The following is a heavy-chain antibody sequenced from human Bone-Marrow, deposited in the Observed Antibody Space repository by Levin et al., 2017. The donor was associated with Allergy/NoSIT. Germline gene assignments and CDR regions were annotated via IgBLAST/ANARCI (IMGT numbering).Heavy chain of an antibody. D-gene: IGHD6-13*01. CDR1: GYTLTELS. V-gene: IGHV1-24*01. CDR3: ATVFGSGSWFPPGY. Sequence: GASVKVSCKVSGYTLTELSIHWVRQAPGKGLEWMGGFDPEDAHTVYAQKFQGRVTMTEDTSTDTAYMELSSLRSEDTAFYYCATVFGSGSWFPPGYWGQGTLVTVSS. J-gene: IGHJ4*02. CDR2: FDPEDAHT.